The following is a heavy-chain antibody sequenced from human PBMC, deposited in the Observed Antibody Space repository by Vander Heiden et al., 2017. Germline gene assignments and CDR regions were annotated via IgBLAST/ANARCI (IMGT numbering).Heavy chain of an antibody. D-gene: IGHD6-19*01. CDR2: GSGGST. Sequence: GSGGSTYYADSVKGRFTISRDNSKNTLYLQMNSLRAEDTAVYYCAKDLEWVAGYYFDYWGQGTLVTVSS. V-gene: IGHV3-23*01. CDR3: AKDLEWVAGYYFDY. J-gene: IGHJ4*02.